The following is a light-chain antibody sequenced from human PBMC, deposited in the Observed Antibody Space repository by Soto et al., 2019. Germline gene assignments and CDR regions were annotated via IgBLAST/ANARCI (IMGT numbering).Light chain of an antibody. CDR1: QSVSSSY. CDR3: QQYGSSPYT. V-gene: IGKV3-20*01. J-gene: IGKJ3*01. CDR2: GAS. Sequence: EIVLTQSPGTLSLSPGERATLSCRASQSVSSSYLAWYQQKPGQTPRLLLYGASSRATGSPDRFSGSGSGADFTLTISRLEPEDFAVYYCQQYGSSPYTFGHGTKVESK.